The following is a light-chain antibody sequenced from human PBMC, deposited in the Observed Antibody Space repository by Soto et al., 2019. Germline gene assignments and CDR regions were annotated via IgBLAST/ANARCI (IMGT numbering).Light chain of an antibody. Sequence: EIVFTQSPGTLSLSPVQRATLSCRASEIISRDYLAWYQQRLGQAPRLLIYGASSGATGIPDRFSGSGSGTDCTLTISRLEPEDFAVYYCQQYGSSPSWKFGQGTKVDIK. CDR2: GAS. CDR1: EIISRDY. CDR3: QQYGSSPSWK. J-gene: IGKJ1*01. V-gene: IGKV3-20*01.